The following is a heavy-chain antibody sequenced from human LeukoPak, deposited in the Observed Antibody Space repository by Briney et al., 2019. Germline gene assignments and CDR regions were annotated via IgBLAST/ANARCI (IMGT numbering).Heavy chain of an antibody. J-gene: IGHJ5*02. V-gene: IGHV3-66*01. CDR3: ARAAPRIVGAATGWLDP. CDR1: TFTVSSHN. Sequence: GGSLRLSCAASTFTVSSHNMAWVRQAPGKGLECVSVLHSDGSAFYADSVKGRFTISRDHSKNTLYLQMNSLRAEDTAVYYCARAAPRIVGAATGWLDPWGQEPWSPSPQ. D-gene: IGHD1-26*01. CDR2: LHSDGSA.